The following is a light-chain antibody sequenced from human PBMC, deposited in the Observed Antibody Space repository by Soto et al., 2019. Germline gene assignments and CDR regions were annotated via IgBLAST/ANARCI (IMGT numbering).Light chain of an antibody. J-gene: IGKJ2*01. CDR2: GAS. V-gene: IGKV3-15*01. CDR1: QGVSSN. Sequence: EIVMTQSPATLSVSPGERATLSCRASQGVSSNLAWYQQKPGQAPRLLIYGASIRAAGIPARFSGSGSGTEFTLTISSLQSEDFSVYYCQQYNNWPPVTFGQGTKLEIK. CDR3: QQYNNWPPVT.